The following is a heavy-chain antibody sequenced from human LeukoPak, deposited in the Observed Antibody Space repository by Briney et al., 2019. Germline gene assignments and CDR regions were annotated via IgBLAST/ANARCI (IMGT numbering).Heavy chain of an antibody. CDR1: GFTVSSNY. CDR3: ARYRTSNSCGSRNPENWFDP. V-gene: IGHV3-66*01. CDR2: IYSGGDT. J-gene: IGHJ5*02. D-gene: IGHD6-19*01. Sequence: GGSLRLSCAASGFTVSSNYMSWVRQAPGKGLEWVSVIYSGGDTYYADSVKGRFTISRDNSKNTLYLQMNSLTAADTAVYYCARYRTSNSCGSRNPENWFDPWGQGTLVTVSS.